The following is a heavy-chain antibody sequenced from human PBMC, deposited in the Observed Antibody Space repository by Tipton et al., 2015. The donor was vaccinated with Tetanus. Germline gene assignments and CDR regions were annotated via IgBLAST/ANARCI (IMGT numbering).Heavy chain of an antibody. CDR2: IYYSGST. J-gene: IGHJ3*01. D-gene: IGHD2-15*01. CDR1: GGSISSYY. CDR3: ARGRGRGAFDL. V-gene: IGHV4-59*01. Sequence: PGLVKPSETLSLTCTVSGGSISSYYWSWIRQPPGKGLEWIGYIYYSGSTNYNPSLKSRVTISVDTSKNQFSLKLSSVTAADTAVYYCARGRGRGAFDLWGQGTMVTVSS.